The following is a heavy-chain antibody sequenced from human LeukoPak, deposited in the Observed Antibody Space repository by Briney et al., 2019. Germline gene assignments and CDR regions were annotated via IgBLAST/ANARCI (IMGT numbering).Heavy chain of an antibody. CDR1: GFTFSSYS. V-gene: IGHV3-21*01. CDR3: ARSPTLYNWFDP. J-gene: IGHJ5*02. CDR2: IISSSSYI. Sequence: GGSLRLSCAASGFTFSSYSMNWVRQAPGKWLEWVSSIISSSSYIYYADSVKGRFTISRDNAKNSLYLQMNSLRAEDTAVYYCARSPTLYNWFDPWGQGTLVTVSS.